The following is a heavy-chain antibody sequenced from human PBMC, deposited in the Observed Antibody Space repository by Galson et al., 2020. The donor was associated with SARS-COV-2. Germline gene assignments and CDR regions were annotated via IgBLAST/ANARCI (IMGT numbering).Heavy chain of an antibody. Sequence: SETLSLTCTVSGGSITSSPSYWGWIRQAPGKGLEWVASVYYSGTTYYNPSLKSRVTISVDRSKNQFSLTLSSVTAADMALYYCARHMSGVTVTSAFHLWGKGTLVSVSS. CDR3: ARHMSGVTVTSAFHL. CDR1: GGSITSSPSY. V-gene: IGHV4-39*01. CDR2: VYYSGTT. D-gene: IGHD3-10*01. J-gene: IGHJ3*01.